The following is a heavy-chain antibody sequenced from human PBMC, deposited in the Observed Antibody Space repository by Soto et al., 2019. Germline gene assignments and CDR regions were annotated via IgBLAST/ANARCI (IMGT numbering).Heavy chain of an antibody. J-gene: IGHJ3*02. D-gene: IGHD6-19*01. V-gene: IGHV1-69*02. CDR2: IIPILGIA. CDR3: ARSEWYIRDWIDAFDI. CDR1: GGTFSSYT. Sequence: GASVKVSCKASGGTFSSYTISWVRQAPGQGLEWMGRIIPILGIANYAQKFQGRVTITADKSTSTAYMELSSLRSEDTAVYYCARSEWYIRDWIDAFDIWCQGTMVIVSS.